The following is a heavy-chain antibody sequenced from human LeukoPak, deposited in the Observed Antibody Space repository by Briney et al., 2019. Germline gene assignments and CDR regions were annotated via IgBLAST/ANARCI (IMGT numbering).Heavy chain of an antibody. CDR2: ISAYNGNT. CDR3: ARAPLYYYDSSGYPH. J-gene: IGHJ4*02. D-gene: IGHD3-22*01. V-gene: IGHV1-18*01. CDR1: GYTFNSYG. Sequence: ASVKVSCKASGYTFNSYGISWVRQAPGQGLEWMGWISAYNGNTNYAQKLQGRVTMTTDTSTSTAYMELRSLRSDDTAAYYCARAPLYYYDSSGYPHWGQGTLVTVSS.